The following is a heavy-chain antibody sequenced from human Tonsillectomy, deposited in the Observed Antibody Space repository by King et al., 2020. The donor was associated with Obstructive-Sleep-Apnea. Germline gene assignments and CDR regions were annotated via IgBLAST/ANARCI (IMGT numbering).Heavy chain of an antibody. Sequence: VQLVESGGGVVQPGRSLRLSCAASGFTFSSYGMHWVRQAPGKGLEWVAFIRYDGSNKYYADSVKGRFTISRDNSKNTLYLQMNSLRAEDTAVYYCAIVCFWEMATMGCDNWRQATLVTVAS. CDR2: IRYDGSNK. J-gene: IGHJ4*02. CDR1: GFTFSSYG. D-gene: IGHD5-24*01. V-gene: IGHV3-30*02. CDR3: AIVCFWEMATMGCDN.